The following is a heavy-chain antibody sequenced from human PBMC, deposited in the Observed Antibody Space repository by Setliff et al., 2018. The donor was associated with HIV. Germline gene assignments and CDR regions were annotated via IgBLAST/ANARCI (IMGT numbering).Heavy chain of an antibody. V-gene: IGHV1-46*01. D-gene: IGHD2-2*01. CDR1: GYTFTSYF. CDR2: IDPNGGAT. Sequence: ASVKVSCKAFGYTFTSYFLHWVRQAPGQGLEWLGIIDPNGGATNNAQKLQGRLTVTTNTSTGTLYMELSNLRSDDSAVYYCARAGGGATDQAFDIWGQGTMVTVSS. CDR3: ARAGGGATDQAFDI. J-gene: IGHJ3*02.